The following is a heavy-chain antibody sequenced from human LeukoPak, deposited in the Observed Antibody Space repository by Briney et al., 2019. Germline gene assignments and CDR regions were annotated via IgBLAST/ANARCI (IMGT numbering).Heavy chain of an antibody. CDR1: GGSISSYY. J-gene: IGHJ4*02. CDR2: IYYSGST. V-gene: IGHV4-59*01. CDR3: ARTSYTYYYDSSGHIHYFDY. Sequence: SETLSLTCTVSGGSISSYYWSWIRQPPGKGLEWIGYIYYSGSTNYNPSLKSRVTISVDTSKNQFSLKLSSVTAADTAVYYCARTSYTYYYDSSGHIHYFDYWGQGTLVTVSS. D-gene: IGHD3-22*01.